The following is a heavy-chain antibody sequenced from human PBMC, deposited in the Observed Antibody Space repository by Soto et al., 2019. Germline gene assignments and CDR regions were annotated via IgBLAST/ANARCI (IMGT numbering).Heavy chain of an antibody. CDR2: IYYSGST. J-gene: IGHJ5*02. CDR3: ARRWVGSAIVGALDP. V-gene: IGHV4-30-4*01. CDR1: GGSISSGDYY. Sequence: QVQLQESGPGLVKPSQTLSLTCTVSGGSISSGDYYWSWIRQPPGKGLEWIGYIYYSGSTYYNPSLKSRVTISVDTSKNQFSLKLSSVTAADTAVYYCARRWVGSAIVGALDPWGQGTLVTVSS. D-gene: IGHD1-26*01.